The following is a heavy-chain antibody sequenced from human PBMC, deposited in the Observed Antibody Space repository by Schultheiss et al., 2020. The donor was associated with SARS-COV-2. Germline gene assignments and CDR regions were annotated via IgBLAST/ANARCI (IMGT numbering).Heavy chain of an antibody. D-gene: IGHD3-3*01. CDR2: ISSSGSTI. J-gene: IGHJ4*02. V-gene: IGHV3-11*01. CDR1: GFTFSDYY. CDR3: ARRDFWSGYYSDYFDY. Sequence: GGSLRLSCAASGFTFSDYYMSWIRQAPGKGLEWVSYISSSGSTIYYADSVKGRFTISRDNAKNSLYLQMNSLRAEDTAVYYCARRDFWSGYYSDYFDYWGQGTLVTVSS.